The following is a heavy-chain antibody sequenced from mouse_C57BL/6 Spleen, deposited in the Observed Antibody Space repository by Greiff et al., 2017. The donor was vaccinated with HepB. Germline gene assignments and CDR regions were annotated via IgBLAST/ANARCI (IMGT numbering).Heavy chain of an antibody. V-gene: IGHV1-69*01. Sequence: VQLQQPGAELVMPGASVKLSCKASGYTFTSYWMHWVKQRPGQGLEWIGEIDPSDSYTNYNQKFKGKSTLTVDKSSSTAYMQLSGLTSEDSAVYYCARRTPCFYYWGQGTTLTVSS. CDR1: GYTFTSYW. CDR2: IDPSDSYT. CDR3: ARRTPCFYY. J-gene: IGHJ2*01.